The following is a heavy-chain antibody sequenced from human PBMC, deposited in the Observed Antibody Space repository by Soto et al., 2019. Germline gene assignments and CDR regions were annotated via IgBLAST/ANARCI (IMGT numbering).Heavy chain of an antibody. CDR3: ARDVPSGKYYYGSGSPNWFDP. Sequence: PGGSLRLSCLASGFSLTPYWMSWVRQTPGKGLEWVAKINEDGSKRDYMDSVKGRFTISRDNSKNTLYLQMNSLRAEDTAVYYCARDVPSGKYYYGSGSPNWFDPWGQGTLVTVSS. V-gene: IGHV3-7*01. CDR2: INEDGSKR. D-gene: IGHD3-10*01. CDR1: GFSLTPYW. J-gene: IGHJ5*02.